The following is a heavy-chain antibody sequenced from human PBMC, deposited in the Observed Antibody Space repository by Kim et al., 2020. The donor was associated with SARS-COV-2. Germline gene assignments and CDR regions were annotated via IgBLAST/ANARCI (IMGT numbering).Heavy chain of an antibody. Sequence: ASVKVSCKASGYTFTGYGSSWVRQAPGQGLEWMGWISGYDGKTDYAKKVQGRVTMTTDTSTSTAFLELRSLRSDDTAVYYCARDGVGWSHLDSWGQGSLVTVSS. D-gene: IGHD3-3*01. J-gene: IGHJ4*02. CDR3: ARDGVGWSHLDS. CDR1: GYTFTGYG. CDR2: ISGYDGKT. V-gene: IGHV1-18*01.